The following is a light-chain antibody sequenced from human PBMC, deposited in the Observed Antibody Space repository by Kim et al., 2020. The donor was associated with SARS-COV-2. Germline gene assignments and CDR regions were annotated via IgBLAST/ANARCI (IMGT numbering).Light chain of an antibody. CDR1: QRIGTW. CDR3: QQYNRSPGLT. J-gene: IGKJ4*01. Sequence: DIQMTQSPSTLSVSVGDRVTITCRASQRIGTWFAWYQQKPGKAPRLLIYEASNLDSGVPSRFSGSGSGTEFTLTISSLQTDDFATYYCQQYNRSPGLTFGGGTKVDIK. CDR2: EAS. V-gene: IGKV1-5*03.